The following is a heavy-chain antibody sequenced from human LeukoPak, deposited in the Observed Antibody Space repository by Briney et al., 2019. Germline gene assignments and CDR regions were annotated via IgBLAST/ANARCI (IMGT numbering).Heavy chain of an antibody. Sequence: PSETLSLTCTVSGGSISSYYWSWIRQPPGKGLEWIGYIYYSGSTNYNPSLKSRVTISVDTSKNQFSLKLSSVTAADTAVYYRARGHYYDSDFDYWGQGTLVTVSS. V-gene: IGHV4-59*08. J-gene: IGHJ4*02. CDR2: IYYSGST. CDR3: ARGHYYDSDFDY. D-gene: IGHD3-22*01. CDR1: GGSISSYY.